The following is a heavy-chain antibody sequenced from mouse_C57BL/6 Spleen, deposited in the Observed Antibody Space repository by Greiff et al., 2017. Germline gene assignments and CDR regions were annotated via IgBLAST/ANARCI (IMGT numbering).Heavy chain of an antibody. CDR2: IYPRDGST. D-gene: IGHD1-1*01. V-gene: IGHV1-85*01. J-gene: IGHJ2*01. CDR3: ARSPHYYGSSSYYFDY. CDR1: GYTFTSYD. Sequence: VQLQESGPELVKPGASVKLSCKASGYTFTSYDINWVKQRPGQGLEWIGWIYPRDGSTKYNEKLKGKATLTVDTSSSTAYMELHSLTSEDSAVYFCARSPHYYGSSSYYFDYWGQGTTLTVSS.